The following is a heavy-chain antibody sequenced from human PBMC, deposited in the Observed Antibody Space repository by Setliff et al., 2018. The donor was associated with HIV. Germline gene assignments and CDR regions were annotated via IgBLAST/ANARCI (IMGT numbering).Heavy chain of an antibody. Sequence: GASVKVSCKASGYTFTRNIVHWVRQAPGQRLEWMGWINAANGNTKYSQKFQDRVTLTRDTSATTAYMELSSLRSEDTAVYYCARDVGSVWHNWFDPWGQGTLVTVSS. CDR2: INAANGNT. CDR1: GYTFTRNI. V-gene: IGHV1-3*01. D-gene: IGHD6-19*01. CDR3: ARDVGSVWHNWFDP. J-gene: IGHJ5*02.